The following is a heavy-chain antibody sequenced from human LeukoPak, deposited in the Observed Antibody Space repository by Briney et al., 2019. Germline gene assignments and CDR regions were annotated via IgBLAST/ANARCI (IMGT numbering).Heavy chain of an antibody. Sequence: PGGSLRLSCAASGFTFSSYGMSWVRQAPGKGLEWVSAISGSGGSTYYADSVKGRFTISRDNSKNTLYLQMNSLRAEDTAVYYCAKDPPDGIYSSGYYPQFDYWGQGTLVTVSS. D-gene: IGHD3-22*01. V-gene: IGHV3-23*01. CDR1: GFTFSSYG. CDR3: AKDPPDGIYSSGYYPQFDY. CDR2: ISGSGGST. J-gene: IGHJ4*02.